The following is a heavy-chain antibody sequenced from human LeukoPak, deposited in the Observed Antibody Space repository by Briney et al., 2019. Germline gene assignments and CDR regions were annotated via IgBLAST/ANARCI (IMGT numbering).Heavy chain of an antibody. CDR2: IYYSGST. J-gene: IGHJ4*02. CDR3: ARDSGSGWYPAYDY. Sequence: PSETLSLTCTVSGGSISSYYWSWIRQPPGKGLEWIGYIYYSGSTNYNPSLKSRVTISVDTSKNQFSLELSSVTAADTAVYYCARDSGSGWYPAYDYWGQGTLVTVSS. D-gene: IGHD6-19*01. CDR1: GGSISSYY. V-gene: IGHV4-59*01.